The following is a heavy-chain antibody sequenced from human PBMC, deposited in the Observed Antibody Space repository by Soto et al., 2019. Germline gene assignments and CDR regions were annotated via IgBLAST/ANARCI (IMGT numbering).Heavy chain of an antibody. J-gene: IGHJ4*02. CDR3: ARSYNWNYDY. D-gene: IGHD1-20*01. CDR1: GFTFSSYE. Sequence: GGSLRLSCAASGFTFSSYEMNWVRQAPGKGLEWVSYISSSGSTIYYADSVKGRFTISRDNAKNSLYLQMNSLRAEDTAVYYCARSYNWNYDYWGQGTLVTVSS. V-gene: IGHV3-48*03. CDR2: ISSSGSTI.